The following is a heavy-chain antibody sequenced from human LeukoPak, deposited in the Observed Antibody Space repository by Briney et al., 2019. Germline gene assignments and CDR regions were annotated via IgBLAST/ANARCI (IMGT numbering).Heavy chain of an antibody. Sequence: ASVKVSCKASGYTFTSYGISWVRQAPGQGLEWMGWISAYNGNTNYAQKLQGRVAMTTDTSTSTAYMELRSLRSDDTAVYYCARGQLIYTRGAFDIWGQGTMVTVSS. J-gene: IGHJ3*02. V-gene: IGHV1-18*01. CDR3: ARGQLIYTRGAFDI. CDR2: ISAYNGNT. CDR1: GYTFTSYG. D-gene: IGHD2-2*01.